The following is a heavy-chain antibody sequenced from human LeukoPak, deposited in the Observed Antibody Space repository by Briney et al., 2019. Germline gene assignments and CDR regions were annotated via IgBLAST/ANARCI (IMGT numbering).Heavy chain of an antibody. V-gene: IGHV3-23*01. CDR2: ISGTGYSK. D-gene: IGHD3-16*02. J-gene: IGHJ4*02. CDR1: GFNFSSYA. Sequence: GGSLRLSCAASGFNFSSYAMSWVRQAPGKGLEWVSTISGTGYSKYYADSVKGRFTIYRDNSKNALFLQMNSLRAEDTAVYYCAKELRVFDHGGDYWGKGTLVTVSS. CDR3: AKELRVFDHGGDY.